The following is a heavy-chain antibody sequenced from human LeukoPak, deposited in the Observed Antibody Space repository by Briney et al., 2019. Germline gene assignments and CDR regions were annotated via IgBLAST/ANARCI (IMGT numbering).Heavy chain of an antibody. CDR1: GIPVSSNY. D-gene: IGHD3-22*01. CDR3: ARAGYYDSSGYYLDY. J-gene: IGHJ4*02. CDR2: ISSGGST. V-gene: IGHV3-66*02. Sequence: EPFMRISCATSGIPVSSNYISWVSQAPGKRLEWVSVISSGGSTYYADSVKGRFTISRDNSKNTLYLQMNSLRAEDTAVYYCARAGYYDSSGYYLDYWGQGTLVTVSS.